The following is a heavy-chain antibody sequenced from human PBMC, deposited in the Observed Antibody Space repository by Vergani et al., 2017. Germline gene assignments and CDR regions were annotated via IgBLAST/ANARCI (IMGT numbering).Heavy chain of an antibody. CDR3: ARVVGTGYYYYYMDV. Sequence: EVQLVESGGGLVQPGGSLRLSCAASGFTFSSYSMNWVRQAPGKGLEWVSYISSSSSTIYYADSVKGRLTISRDNAKNSLYLQMNSLRDEDTAVYYCARVVGTGYYYYYMDVWDKGTTVTVSS. J-gene: IGHJ6*03. D-gene: IGHD6-19*01. V-gene: IGHV3-48*02. CDR2: ISSSSSTI. CDR1: GFTFSSYS.